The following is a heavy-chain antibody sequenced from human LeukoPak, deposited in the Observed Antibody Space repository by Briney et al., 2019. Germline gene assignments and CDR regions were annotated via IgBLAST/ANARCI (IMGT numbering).Heavy chain of an antibody. Sequence: GGSLRLSCAASGFTFSDYWMSWVRQAPGKGLEWVSYISNSGNTIYYADSVKGRFTIFRDNAKNSLYLQMNSLRAEDTAVYYCARDLLMDWNREGDQGTLVTVSS. V-gene: IGHV3-11*04. CDR3: ARDLLMDWNRE. J-gene: IGHJ4*02. CDR1: GFTFSDYW. CDR2: ISNSGNTI. D-gene: IGHD1-1*01.